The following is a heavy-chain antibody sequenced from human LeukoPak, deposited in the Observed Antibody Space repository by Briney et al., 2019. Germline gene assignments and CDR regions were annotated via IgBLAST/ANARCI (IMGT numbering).Heavy chain of an antibody. V-gene: IGHV3-33*06. Sequence: GGSLRLSCAASGFTFSSYGMHWVRQAPGKGLEWVAVIWYDGSNKYYADSVKGRFTISRDNSKNTLYLQMNSLRAEDTAVYYCAKDLWFGELSASWGQGTLVTVSS. CDR1: GFTFSSYG. CDR3: AKDLWFGELSAS. D-gene: IGHD3-10*01. J-gene: IGHJ5*02. CDR2: IWYDGSNK.